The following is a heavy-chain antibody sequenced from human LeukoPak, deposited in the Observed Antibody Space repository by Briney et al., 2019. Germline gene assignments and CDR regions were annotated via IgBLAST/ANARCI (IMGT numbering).Heavy chain of an antibody. CDR3: ARRYYYILGSFPFDF. CDR2: IHNSGTT. V-gene: IGHV4-34*01. CDR1: GGPFSGYF. J-gene: IGHJ4*02. Sequence: PSETLSLTCAVSGGPFSGYFWSWIRQSSGKGLEWIGEIHNSGTTNYNPFLNSRVTISEDTSKNQFYLNLSSVTAADTAVYYCARRYYYILGSFPFDFWGQGTLVTVSS. D-gene: IGHD3-10*01.